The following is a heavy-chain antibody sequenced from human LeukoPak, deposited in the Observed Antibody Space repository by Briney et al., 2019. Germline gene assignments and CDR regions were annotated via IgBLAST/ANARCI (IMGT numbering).Heavy chain of an antibody. Sequence: GGSLRLSCAASGFTFDDYAMHWVRQAPGKGLEWVSGISWNSGSIGYADSVKGRFTISRDNAKNSLYLQMNSLRAEDTALYYCARDDFWSGLMDVWGKGTTVTVSS. CDR1: GFTFDDYA. D-gene: IGHD3-3*01. CDR2: ISWNSGSI. J-gene: IGHJ6*03. CDR3: ARDDFWSGLMDV. V-gene: IGHV3-9*01.